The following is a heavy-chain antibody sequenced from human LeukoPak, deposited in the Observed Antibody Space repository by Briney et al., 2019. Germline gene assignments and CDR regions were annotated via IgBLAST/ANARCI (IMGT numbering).Heavy chain of an antibody. CDR3: AKDGRIAVAGTLGGDWFDP. CDR1: GFTFSTFA. J-gene: IGHJ5*02. Sequence: PGGSLRLSCAASGFTFSTFAMSWVRQAPGKGLEWVSAISGSGGSTYYADSVKGRFTISRDNSKNTLYLQMNSLRAEDTAVYYCAKDGRIAVAGTLGGDWFDPWGQGTLVTVSS. CDR2: ISGSGGST. D-gene: IGHD6-19*01. V-gene: IGHV3-23*01.